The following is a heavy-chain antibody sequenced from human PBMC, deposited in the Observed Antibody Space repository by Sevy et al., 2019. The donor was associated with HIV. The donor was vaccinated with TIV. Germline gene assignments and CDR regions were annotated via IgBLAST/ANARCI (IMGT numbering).Heavy chain of an antibody. V-gene: IGHV1-2*02. CDR1: GYTFSDYW. Sequence: ASVKVSCKASGYTFSDYWIYWIRQAPGQGFEWMGWINPVDNDKGCAQQFQGRVTMTTDTSINTAYMEVYRLTSDDTAVYYCARGGSGGNYWGQGTLVTVSS. CDR2: INPVDNDK. J-gene: IGHJ4*02. D-gene: IGHD3-10*01. CDR3: ARGGSGGNY.